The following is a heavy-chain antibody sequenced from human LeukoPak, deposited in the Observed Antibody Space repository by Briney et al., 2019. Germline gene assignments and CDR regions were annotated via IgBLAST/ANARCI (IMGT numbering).Heavy chain of an antibody. V-gene: IGHV1-46*01. D-gene: IGHD3-22*01. CDR1: GYTFTSYY. CDR2: INPSGGST. CDR3: ARDYYDSSGYLEPTGMDV. Sequence: ASEKVSCKASGYTFTSYYMHWVRQAPGQGLEWMGIINPSGGSTSYAQKFQGRVTMTRDTSTSTVYMEVSSLRSEDTAVYYCARDYYDSSGYLEPTGMDVWGQGTTVTVSS. J-gene: IGHJ6*02.